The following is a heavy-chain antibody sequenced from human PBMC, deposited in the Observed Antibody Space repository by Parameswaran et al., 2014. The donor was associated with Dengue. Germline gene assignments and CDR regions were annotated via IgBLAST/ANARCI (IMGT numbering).Heavy chain of an antibody. Sequence: GSLRLSCTVSGGSISSSSYHWAWIRQPPGKGLEWIGTIYSSGSTYYNPSLKSRVTISVDTSNNQFSLRLSSVTAADTAVYYCVRLVGSGSYGQDYYYGMDVWGQGTTVTVSS. J-gene: IGHJ6*02. D-gene: IGHD3-10*01. V-gene: IGHV4-39*01. CDR1: GGSISSSSYH. CDR2: IYSSGST. CDR3: VRLVGSGSYGQDYYYGMDV.